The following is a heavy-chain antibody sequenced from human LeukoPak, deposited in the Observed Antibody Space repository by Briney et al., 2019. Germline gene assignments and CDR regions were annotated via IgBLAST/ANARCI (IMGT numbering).Heavy chain of an antibody. CDR2: INHSGST. CDR1: GGSFSGYY. CDR3: ARASTPLAFDI. V-gene: IGHV4-34*01. Sequence: PSETLSLTCAVYGGSFSGYYWSWIRQPPGKGLEWIGEINHSGSTNYNPSLKSRVTISVDTSKNQFSLKLSSVTAADTAVYYCARASTPLAFDIWGPGTMVTVSS. J-gene: IGHJ3*02. D-gene: IGHD2-2*01.